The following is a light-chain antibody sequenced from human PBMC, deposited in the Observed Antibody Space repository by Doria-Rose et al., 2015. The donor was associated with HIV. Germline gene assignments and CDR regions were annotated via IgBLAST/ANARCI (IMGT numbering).Light chain of an antibody. CDR2: DGS. CDR1: QRFSSTY. CDR3: HQYGTSWT. Sequence: EIVMTQSPGTLSLSPGERATLSCRDSQRFSSTYLAWYQQKPGQAPSLLIYDGSTRASGIPDRFSDMRSGTHFTLTINRLEPEDFALYYCHQYGTSWTFGQGTKVEI. V-gene: IGKV3-20*01. J-gene: IGKJ1*01.